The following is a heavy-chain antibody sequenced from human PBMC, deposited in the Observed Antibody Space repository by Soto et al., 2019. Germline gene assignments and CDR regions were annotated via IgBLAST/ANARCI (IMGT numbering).Heavy chain of an antibody. J-gene: IGHJ6*02. CDR2: IYSGGST. CDR1: GFTVSSNY. V-gene: IGHV3-53*01. Sequence: EVQLVESGGGLIQPGGSLRLSCAASGFTVSSNYMSWVRQAPGKGLEWVSVIYSGGSTYYADSVKGRFTISRDNSKNTLYLQMNSLRAEDTAVYYCARAPISSVEMATIIDYYYYGMDVWGQGTTVTVSS. CDR3: ARAPISSVEMATIIDYYYYGMDV. D-gene: IGHD5-12*01.